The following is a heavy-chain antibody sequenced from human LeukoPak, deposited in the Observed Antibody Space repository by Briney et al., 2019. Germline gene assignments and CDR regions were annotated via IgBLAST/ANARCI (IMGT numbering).Heavy chain of an antibody. Sequence: GGSLLLSCAASGFSFISYAMSWVRQAPGKGLEGVSAISGSGGSTYYADSVKGRFTISRDNSKNTLYLQMNSLRAEDTAVYYCARVVVPGLIFDAFDIWGQGTMVTVSS. CDR2: ISGSGGST. J-gene: IGHJ3*02. CDR3: ARVVVPGLIFDAFDI. V-gene: IGHV3-23*01. CDR1: GFSFISYA. D-gene: IGHD2-2*01.